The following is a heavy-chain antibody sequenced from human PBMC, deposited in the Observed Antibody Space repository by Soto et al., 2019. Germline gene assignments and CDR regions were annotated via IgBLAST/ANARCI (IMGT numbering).Heavy chain of an antibody. CDR2: INADNGNT. Sequence: GASVKVSCKASGYTFTSYAMHWVRQAPGQRLEWMGWINADNGNTKYSQKFQGRVTVTRDTSASTAYMELSSLRSEDTAVYYCARSNFLGYRSSTSCQYDAFDIWGQGTMVTVSS. J-gene: IGHJ3*02. V-gene: IGHV1-3*01. D-gene: IGHD2-2*01. CDR3: ARSNFLGYRSSTSCQYDAFDI. CDR1: GYTFTSYA.